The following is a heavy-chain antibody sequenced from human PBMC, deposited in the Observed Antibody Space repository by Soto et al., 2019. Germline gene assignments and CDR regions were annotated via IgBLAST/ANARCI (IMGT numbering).Heavy chain of an antibody. Sequence: GGSLRLSCAASGFTFSSYAMHWVRQAPGKGLEWVAVISYDGSNKYYADSVKGRFTISRDNSKNTLYLQMNSLRAEDTAVYYCARDLVDFGVVIPLNYYYGMDVWGQGTTVTV. D-gene: IGHD3-3*01. CDR3: ARDLVDFGVVIPLNYYYGMDV. CDR2: ISYDGSNK. J-gene: IGHJ6*02. V-gene: IGHV3-30-3*01. CDR1: GFTFSSYA.